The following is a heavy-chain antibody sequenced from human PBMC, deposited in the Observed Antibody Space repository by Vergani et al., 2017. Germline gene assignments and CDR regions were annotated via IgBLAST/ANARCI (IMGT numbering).Heavy chain of an antibody. V-gene: IGHV3-30*18. D-gene: IGHD1-20*01. Sequence: QVQLVESGGGVVQPGRSLRLSCAASGFTFSSYGMHWVRQAPGKGLEWVAVISYDGSNKYYADYVKGRFTFPRDNSKNTLYMQMNSLRAEDTAVYYCAKAGITGDWFDPWGQGTLVTVSS. CDR3: AKAGITGDWFDP. CDR2: ISYDGSNK. J-gene: IGHJ5*02. CDR1: GFTFSSYG.